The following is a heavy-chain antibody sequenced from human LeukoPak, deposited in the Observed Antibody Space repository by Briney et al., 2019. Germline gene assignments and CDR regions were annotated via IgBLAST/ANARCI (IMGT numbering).Heavy chain of an antibody. CDR3: ARARAVVAARMTYRNWFDP. J-gene: IGHJ5*02. CDR1: GFTFSSYA. CDR2: ISYDGSNK. D-gene: IGHD2-15*01. Sequence: PGGSLRLSCAASGFTFSSYAMHWVRQAPGKGLEWVAVISYDGSNKYYADSVKGRFTISRDNSKNTLYLQMNSLIAEDTAGYYCARARAVVAARMTYRNWFDPWGQGTLVTVSS. V-gene: IGHV3-30*04.